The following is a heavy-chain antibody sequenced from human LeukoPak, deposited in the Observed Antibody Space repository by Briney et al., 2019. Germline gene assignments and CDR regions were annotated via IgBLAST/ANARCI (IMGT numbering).Heavy chain of an antibody. Sequence: GGSLRLSCAASGFTFDDYAMHWVRQAPGKGLEWVSGISWNSGSIGHADSVKGRFTISRDNAKNSLYLQMNSLRAEDTALYYCAKDIDSSTLDAFDIWGQGTMVTVSS. CDR2: ISWNSGSI. CDR3: AKDIDSSTLDAFDI. D-gene: IGHD3-22*01. J-gene: IGHJ3*02. CDR1: GFTFDDYA. V-gene: IGHV3-9*01.